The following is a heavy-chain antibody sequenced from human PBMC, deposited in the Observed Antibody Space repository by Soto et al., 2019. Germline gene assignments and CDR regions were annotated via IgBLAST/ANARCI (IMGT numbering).Heavy chain of an antibody. CDR2: IYNSGST. CDR1: GGSINTFY. CDR3: ARARITMVREVIKYNMDV. J-gene: IGHJ6*02. V-gene: IGHV4-59*01. Sequence: SETLSLTCTVSGGSINTFYWSWVRQPAGKGLEWIGYIYNSGSTHSNPSLQSRVTISVDTSKNQFSLKLSSVTAADTGIYYCARARITMVREVIKYNMDVWGQGTTVTVSS. D-gene: IGHD3-10*01.